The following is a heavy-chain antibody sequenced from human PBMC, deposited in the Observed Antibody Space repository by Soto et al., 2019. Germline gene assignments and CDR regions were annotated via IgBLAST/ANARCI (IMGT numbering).Heavy chain of an antibody. Sequence: QVQLVQSGAEVKKPGASVKVSCKASGYTFTGHYIHWVRQAPEQGPEWMGEIGPESGATRYAQKFQGRVPMTMDTSVTTVYMELKNLSPDDTAVYYCGRGRSGQIVVFYWGQGTPVTVSS. CDR3: GRGRSGQIVVFY. CDR1: GYTFTGHY. J-gene: IGHJ4*02. CDR2: IGPESGAT. V-gene: IGHV1-2*02. D-gene: IGHD1-26*01.